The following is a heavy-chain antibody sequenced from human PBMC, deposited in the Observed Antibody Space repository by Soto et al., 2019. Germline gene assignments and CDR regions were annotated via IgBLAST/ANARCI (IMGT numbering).Heavy chain of an antibody. J-gene: IGHJ6*02. CDR3: ANDGASGSYPPYYYFGMDV. Sequence: EVQLLESGGGLVQPGGSLRLSCAASGFTFSSYAMSWVRQAPGKGLEWVSTIRGSGGNAYYADSVKGRCSISRDNSKNTLRLQRNSMRADDTAVYYWANDGASGSYPPYYYFGMDVWGQGTTVNVSS. CDR1: GFTFSSYA. CDR2: IRGSGGNA. D-gene: IGHD1-26*01. V-gene: IGHV3-23*01.